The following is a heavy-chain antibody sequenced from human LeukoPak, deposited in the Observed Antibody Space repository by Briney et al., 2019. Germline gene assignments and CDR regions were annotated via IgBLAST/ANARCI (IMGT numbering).Heavy chain of an antibody. D-gene: IGHD5-24*01. CDR2: INHRGSN. CDR1: GGSFSGDY. CDR3: ARADSKMADY. J-gene: IGHJ4*02. Sequence: SETLSLTCAVYGGSFSGDYWSWIRQAPGKGLEWIGEINHRGSNNYNPSLKSRVTISVDTSKNQFSLKLSSVTAADTAVYYCARADSKMADYWGQGTLVTVSS. V-gene: IGHV4-34*01.